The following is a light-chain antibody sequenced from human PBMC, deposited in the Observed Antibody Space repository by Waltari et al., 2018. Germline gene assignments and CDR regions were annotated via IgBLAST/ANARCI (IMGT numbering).Light chain of an antibody. Sequence: QTVVTQEPSLSVSPGGTVKHHCGLRSGSVPTPSSPSRYQQAPCQAPRTLIFDPNTRSSGVPDRFSGSILDNKAALTITGAQADDESDYYCVLSMGSGIWVFGGGTKLTVL. CDR3: VLSMGSGIWV. CDR1: SGSVPTPSS. V-gene: IGLV8-61*01. CDR2: DPN. J-gene: IGLJ3*02.